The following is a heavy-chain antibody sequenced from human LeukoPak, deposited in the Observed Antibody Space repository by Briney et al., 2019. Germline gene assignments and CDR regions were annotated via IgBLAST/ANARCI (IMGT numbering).Heavy chain of an antibody. Sequence: ASVKVSCKASGYTFTSYHMHWVRQAPGQALEWRGIINPSGGSTSYAQKFQGRVTMTRDMSTSTVYMELSSLRSEDTAVYYCARDYSSGWCMDVWGKGTTVTISS. D-gene: IGHD6-19*01. CDR1: GYTFTSYH. V-gene: IGHV1-46*01. CDR2: INPSGGST. J-gene: IGHJ6*03. CDR3: ARDYSSGWCMDV.